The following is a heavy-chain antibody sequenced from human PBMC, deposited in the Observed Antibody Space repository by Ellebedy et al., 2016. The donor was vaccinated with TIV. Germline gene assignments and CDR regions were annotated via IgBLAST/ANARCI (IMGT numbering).Heavy chain of an antibody. CDR3: AREEITMKGDWFDP. CDR1: GFIFTGYY. D-gene: IGHD3-22*01. Sequence: ASVKVSCKPSGFIFTGYYIHWVRQAPGQGLEWMGWISAYDGNKNYAQKFQGRVTMTRDTSITTAYMVLSRLRSDDTAVYYCAREEITMKGDWFDPWGQGTLVTVSS. J-gene: IGHJ5*02. CDR2: ISAYDGNK. V-gene: IGHV1-2*02.